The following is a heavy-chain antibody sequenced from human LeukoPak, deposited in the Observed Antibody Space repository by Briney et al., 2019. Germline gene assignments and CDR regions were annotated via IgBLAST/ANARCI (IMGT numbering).Heavy chain of an antibody. CDR2: ISIGGGST. J-gene: IGHJ4*02. CDR1: GFTFTTYT. CDR3: ARRVEKIWGSPFDC. D-gene: IGHD7-27*01. V-gene: IGHV3-23*01. Sequence: GGSLRLSCAASGFTFTTYTMNWVRLAPGKGLEWVSSISIGGGSTFYADSVKGRFTISRDNSKNTLFLQMNSLRAEDTALYYCARRVEKIWGSPFDCWGQGTLVTVSS.